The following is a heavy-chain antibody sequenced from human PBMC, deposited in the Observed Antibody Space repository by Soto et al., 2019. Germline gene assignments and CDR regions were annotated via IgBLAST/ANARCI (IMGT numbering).Heavy chain of an antibody. V-gene: IGHV4-30-2*01. CDR2: IYHSGST. J-gene: IGHJ5*02. CDR3: ARATTAKGWFDP. D-gene: IGHD4-4*01. Sequence: SETLSLTCAVSGGSISSGGYSWSWIRQPPGKGLEWIGYIYHSGSTYYNPSLKSRVTISVDRSKNQFSLKLSSVTAADTAVYYCARATTAKGWFDPWGQGTLVTVSS. CDR1: GGSISSGGYS.